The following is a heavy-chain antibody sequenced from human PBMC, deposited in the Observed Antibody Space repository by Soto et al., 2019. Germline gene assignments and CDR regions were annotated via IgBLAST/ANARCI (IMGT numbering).Heavy chain of an antibody. CDR3: AHRGGTTSYFDY. J-gene: IGHJ4*02. D-gene: IGHD1-7*01. Sequence: QITLKESGPTLVKPTQTLTLTCTFSGFSLSTSGVGVGWIRQPPGKALEWLALIYWDDDKRYSPSLKSRLTITKDTSKNQLVLTMTNMDPVDTATYYCAHRGGTTSYFDYWGQGTLVTVSS. CDR2: IYWDDDK. V-gene: IGHV2-5*02. CDR1: GFSLSTSGVG.